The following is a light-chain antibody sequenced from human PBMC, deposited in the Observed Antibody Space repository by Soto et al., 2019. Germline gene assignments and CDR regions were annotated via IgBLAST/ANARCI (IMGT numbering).Light chain of an antibody. CDR2: SAS. V-gene: IGKV3-20*01. Sequence: EIELTQSPGTLSLSPGERAILSCRVSQSISSRYLAWYQLKPGQAPRLLIYSASNRATGIPDRFSGSGSGTDFTLTISSLEPEDFAVYYCQQYASSLVYTFGQGTRLDIK. CDR1: QSISSRY. CDR3: QQYASSLVYT. J-gene: IGKJ2*01.